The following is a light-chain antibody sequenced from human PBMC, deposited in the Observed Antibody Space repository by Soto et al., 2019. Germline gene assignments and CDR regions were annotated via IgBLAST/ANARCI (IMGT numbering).Light chain of an antibody. Sequence: ETVLTQSPGTLSLSPGERATLSCRASQSVWGSLLAWYQHKPGQTPRLLIYGASSRATGIPDRFSGSGSGTHFTPTISRLEPDDFAVYYCQQYGSPCTFGQGTKVQLK. J-gene: IGKJ1*01. CDR1: QSVWGSL. CDR3: QQYGSPCT. V-gene: IGKV3-20*01. CDR2: GAS.